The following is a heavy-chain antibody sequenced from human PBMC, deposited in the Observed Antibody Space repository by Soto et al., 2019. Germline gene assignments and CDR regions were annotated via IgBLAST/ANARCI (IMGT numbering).Heavy chain of an antibody. J-gene: IGHJ4*02. CDR1: GFTFSSYA. D-gene: IGHD3-16*01. V-gene: IGHV3-30-3*01. CDR2: ISYDGSNR. CDR3: ARVPSGAIGAYYFDY. Sequence: QVQLVESGGGVVQPGRSLRLSCAASGFTFSSYAMHWVRQAPGKGLYWVAVISYDGSNRYYADSVKGRFTISRDNSKNTLYLNMNSLRAEDTDVYYCARVPSGAIGAYYFDYWGQGTLVTVSS.